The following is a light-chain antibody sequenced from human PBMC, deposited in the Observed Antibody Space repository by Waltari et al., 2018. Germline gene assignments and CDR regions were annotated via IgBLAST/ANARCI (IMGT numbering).Light chain of an antibody. J-gene: IGLJ3*02. V-gene: IGLV1-47*01. Sequence: QSVLTQPPSASGTPGQRVTISCSGSSFNIGSNSVHWYQQLPGTAPKLLMYGNNPRPSGGPDRFSGSKSGSSASLAISGLRSEDEAIYYCATWDDSLGGLWVFGGGTKVTVL. CDR2: GNN. CDR3: ATWDDSLGGLWV. CDR1: SFNIGSNS.